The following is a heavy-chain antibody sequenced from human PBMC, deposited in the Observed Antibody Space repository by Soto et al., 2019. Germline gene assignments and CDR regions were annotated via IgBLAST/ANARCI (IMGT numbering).Heavy chain of an antibody. D-gene: IGHD3-10*01. CDR3: ARVVTDYYGSGSYYSHPTYYFDY. CDR1: GDSISGYY. Sequence: SETLSLTCTVSGDSISGYYWSWIRQSPGKALEWIGYIYYTGTPNYNPSLQSRVTISLDTSKNQFSLTLSSVTAADTAVYYCARVVTDYYGSGSYYSHPTYYFDYWGQGTLVTVSS. V-gene: IGHV4-59*13. J-gene: IGHJ4*02. CDR2: IYYTGTP.